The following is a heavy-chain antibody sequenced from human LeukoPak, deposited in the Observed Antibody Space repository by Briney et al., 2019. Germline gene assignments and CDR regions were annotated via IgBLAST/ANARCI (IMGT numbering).Heavy chain of an antibody. D-gene: IGHD3-3*01. Sequence: PVKVSCKASGGTFSSYAISWVRQAPGQGLEWMGGIIPIFGTANYAQKFQGRVTITTDESTSTAYMELSSLRSEDTAVYYCARIWSGYYDAFDIWGQGTIVTVSS. V-gene: IGHV1-69*05. CDR2: IIPIFGTA. CDR3: ARIWSGYYDAFDI. CDR1: GGTFSSYA. J-gene: IGHJ3*02.